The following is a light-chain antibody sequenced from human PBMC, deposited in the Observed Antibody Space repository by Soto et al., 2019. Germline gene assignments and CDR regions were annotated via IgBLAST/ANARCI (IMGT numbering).Light chain of an antibody. V-gene: IGLV2-14*01. J-gene: IGLJ2*01. CDR1: SSDVGGYNY. CDR3: SSYTSSSTRV. Sequence: QSALTQPASVSGSPGQSITISCTGTSSDVGGYNYVSWYQQHPGTAPKLMIYEVSKRPSGVSNRFSGSKSCNTASLTISGLQAEDEADYYCSSYTSSSTRVFGGGTKLTVL. CDR2: EVS.